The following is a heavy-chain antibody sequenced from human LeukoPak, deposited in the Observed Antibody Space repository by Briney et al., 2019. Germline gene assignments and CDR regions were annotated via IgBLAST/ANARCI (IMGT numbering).Heavy chain of an antibody. Sequence: GGSLRLSCAASGFSFSDFWMNWVRQPPGKGLVWVSRISIDGSSTSYADSVKGRFTISRDNAKNTLYLQMNSLRAEDTAVYYCAKGPGTNAFDIWGQGTMVTVSS. CDR1: GFSFSDFW. CDR3: AKGPGTNAFDI. J-gene: IGHJ3*02. V-gene: IGHV3-74*01. CDR2: ISIDGSST.